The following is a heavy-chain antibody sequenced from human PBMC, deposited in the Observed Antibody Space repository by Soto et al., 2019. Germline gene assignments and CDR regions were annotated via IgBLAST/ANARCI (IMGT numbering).Heavy chain of an antibody. D-gene: IGHD3-3*01. CDR2: IFSNDEK. CDR3: ARISYDFWSGSPNYYYYYYMDV. Sequence: QVTLKESGPVLVKPTETLTLTCTVSGFSLINDKMGVSWIRQPPGKALEWLAHIFSNDEKSYSTSLKSRLTISKDTSKSQVVLTMTNMDPVDTAAYYCARISYDFWSGSPNYYYYYYMDVWGKGTTVTVSS. V-gene: IGHV2-26*01. J-gene: IGHJ6*03. CDR1: GFSLINDKMG.